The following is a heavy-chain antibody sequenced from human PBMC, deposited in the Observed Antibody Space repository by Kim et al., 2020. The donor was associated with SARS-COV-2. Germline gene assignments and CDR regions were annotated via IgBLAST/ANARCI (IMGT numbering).Heavy chain of an antibody. CDR3: AMGSPPRTTGTTKTGGFGP. D-gene: IGHD1-1*01. Sequence: SETLSLTCTVSGGSISSGGYYWSWIRQHPGKGLEWIGYIYYSGSTYYNPSLKSRVTISVDTSKNQFSLKLSSVTAADTAVYYCAMGSPPRTTGTTKTGGFGPWGQGTLVTVSS. J-gene: IGHJ5*02. CDR2: IYYSGST. V-gene: IGHV4-31*03. CDR1: GGSISSGGYY.